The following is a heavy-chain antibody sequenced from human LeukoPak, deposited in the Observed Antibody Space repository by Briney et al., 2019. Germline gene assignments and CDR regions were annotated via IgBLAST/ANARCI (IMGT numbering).Heavy chain of an antibody. CDR1: GGSLCSYY. V-gene: IGHV4-59*08. Sequence: SGTLSVTCTVPGGSLCSYYWSSVRQPPGKGLEWVGYIYYSGSTNYNPSLKSRVTISVATSKNQFSLKLSSATAADTAVYYCATLSASAGDTIFQTWGQGTLVTVSS. J-gene: IGHJ4*02. D-gene: IGHD3-9*01. CDR3: ATLSASAGDTIFQT. CDR2: IYYSGST.